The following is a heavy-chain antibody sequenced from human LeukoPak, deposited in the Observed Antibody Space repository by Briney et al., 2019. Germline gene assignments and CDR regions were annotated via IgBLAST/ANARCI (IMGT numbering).Heavy chain of an antibody. V-gene: IGHV3-7*03. CDR3: AKFFAPSGGASGWTWAIDY. CDR2: IKQDGSEK. J-gene: IGHJ4*02. CDR1: GFTFSSYW. Sequence: GGSLRLSCAASGFTFSSYWMTWVRQAPGKGLEWVANIKQDGSEKYYVDSVKGRFTISRDNAKSSLYLQMDSLRAEDTAVYYCAKFFAPSGGASGWTWAIDYWGQGTLVTVSS. D-gene: IGHD6-25*01.